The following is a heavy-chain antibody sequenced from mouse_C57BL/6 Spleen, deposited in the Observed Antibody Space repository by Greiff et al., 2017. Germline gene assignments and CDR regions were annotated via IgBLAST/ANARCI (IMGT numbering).Heavy chain of an antibody. D-gene: IGHD1-2*01. Sequence: EVQVVESEGGLVQPGSSMKLSCTASGFTFSDYYMAWVRQVPEKGLEWVANINYDGSSTYYLDSLKSRFIISRDNAKNILYLQMSGLKSEDTATNYCARATAVGYFDVWGTGTTVTVAS. V-gene: IGHV5-16*01. CDR2: INYDGSST. J-gene: IGHJ1*03. CDR3: ARATAVGYFDV. CDR1: GFTFSDYY.